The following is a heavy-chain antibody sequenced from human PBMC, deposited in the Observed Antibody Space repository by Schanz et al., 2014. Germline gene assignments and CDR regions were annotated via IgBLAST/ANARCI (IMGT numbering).Heavy chain of an antibody. CDR2: ISGSGGST. J-gene: IGHJ4*02. CDR1: TFTFSSDW. V-gene: IGHV3-23*04. CDR3: ARDHTTESYYSAGPPIDY. D-gene: IGHD1-26*01. Sequence: EVQLAESGGGLVQPGGSLRLSCAASTFTFSSDWMSWVRQAPGKGLEWVSAISGSGGSTYYADSVKGRFTISRDNSKNTLYLQMNSLRPEDTAVYYCARDHTTESYYSAGPPIDYWGQGTLLTVSS.